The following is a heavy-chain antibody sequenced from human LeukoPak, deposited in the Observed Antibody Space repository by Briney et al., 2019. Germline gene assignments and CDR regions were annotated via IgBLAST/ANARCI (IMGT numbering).Heavy chain of an antibody. V-gene: IGHV3-48*02. CDR3: ARDGVSLGPDFDY. CDR1: GFTFSDYS. J-gene: IGHJ4*02. CDR2: IRSSGGVT. Sequence: GGSLRLSCAVSGFTFSDYSMNWVRQAPGKGLEWVSYIRSSGGVTFYADSVKGRFTISRDNAKTSLYPQMNSLRDEDTAVYYCARDGVSLGPDFDYWGQGTLVTVST. D-gene: IGHD3-16*01.